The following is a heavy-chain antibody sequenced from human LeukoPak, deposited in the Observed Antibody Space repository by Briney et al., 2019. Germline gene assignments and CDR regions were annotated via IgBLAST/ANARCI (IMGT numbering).Heavy chain of an antibody. CDR2: IKQDGGEK. CDR1: GFTVSTYW. Sequence: GGSLRLSCAASGFTVSTYWMSWVRQAPGKGLEWVASIKQDGGEKYYVDSVKGRFTISRDNAKNSLFLQMNSLRAEDTAVYYCAGGPKDSYGTTWFDYWGQGTLVTVSS. D-gene: IGHD3-10*01. V-gene: IGHV3-7*05. J-gene: IGHJ4*02. CDR3: AGGPKDSYGTTWFDY.